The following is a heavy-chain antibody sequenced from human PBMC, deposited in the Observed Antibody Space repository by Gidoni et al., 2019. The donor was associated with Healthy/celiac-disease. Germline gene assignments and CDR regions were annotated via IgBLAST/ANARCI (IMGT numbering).Heavy chain of an antibody. V-gene: IGHV2-5*02. CDR3: AHSVAYCGGDCYTAFGWFDP. CDR2: IYWDDDK. CDR1: GFSRSTSGVG. J-gene: IGHJ5*02. D-gene: IGHD2-21*01. Sequence: QVTLKEYGPTLVKPTQTLTMTCPFSGFSRSTSGVGVGWIRQPPGKALEWLALIYWDDDKRYSPSLKSRLTITKDTSKNQVVLTMTNMDPVDTATYYCAHSVAYCGGDCYTAFGWFDPWGQGTLVTVSS.